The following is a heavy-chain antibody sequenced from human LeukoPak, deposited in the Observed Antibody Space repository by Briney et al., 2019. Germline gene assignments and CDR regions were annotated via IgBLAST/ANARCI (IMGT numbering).Heavy chain of an antibody. V-gene: IGHV3-7*01. CDR1: GFTFSHFG. D-gene: IGHD3-3*01. J-gene: IGHJ4*02. CDR3: ARDAPPYYDFWSGFPLFDY. CDR2: IKRDGSEK. Sequence: GSLRLSCEASGFTFSHFGMHWVRQAPGKGLEWVANIKRDGSEKYYDDSVKGRFSISRNNAKNSLYLQMNSLRAEDTAMYYCARDAPPYYDFWSGFPLFDYWGQGTLVT.